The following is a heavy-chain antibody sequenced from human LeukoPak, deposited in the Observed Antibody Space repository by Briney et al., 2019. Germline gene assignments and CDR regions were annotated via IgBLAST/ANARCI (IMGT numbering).Heavy chain of an antibody. Sequence: GGSLRLSCAASGFTFSDYYMSWIRQAPGKGLEWVSYISSSGSTIYYADSVKGRFTISRDNAKNSLYLQMNSLRAEDTAVYYCARPYYYDSSGYFPYAFDIWGQGTMVTVSS. J-gene: IGHJ3*02. CDR1: GFTFSDYY. CDR2: ISSSGSTI. D-gene: IGHD3-22*01. V-gene: IGHV3-11*01. CDR3: ARPYYYDSSGYFPYAFDI.